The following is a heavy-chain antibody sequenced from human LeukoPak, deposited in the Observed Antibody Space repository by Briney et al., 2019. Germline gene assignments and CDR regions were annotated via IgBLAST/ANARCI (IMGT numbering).Heavy chain of an antibody. J-gene: IGHJ4*02. V-gene: IGHV3-21*01. D-gene: IGHD6-19*01. CDR3: ARAPPTAGLNY. Sequence: GGSLRLSCAASGFTFSSYSMNWVRQAPGKGLEWVPSISSSSSYIYYADSVKGRFTISRDNAKNSLYLQMNSLRAEDTAVYYCARAPPTAGLNYWGQGTLVTVSS. CDR1: GFTFSSYS. CDR2: ISSSSSYI.